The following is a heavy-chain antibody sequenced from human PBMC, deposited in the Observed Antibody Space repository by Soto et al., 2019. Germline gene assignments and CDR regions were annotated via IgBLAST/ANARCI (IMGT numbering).Heavy chain of an antibody. Sequence: ASVKVSCKASGYAFTSYGISWVRQAPGQGLEWMGWISAYNGNTNYAQKLQGRVTMTTDTSTSTAYMELRSLRSDDTAVYYCARDFEVSPPSEAHFDYWGQGTLVTVSS. CDR1: GYAFTSYG. CDR3: ARDFEVSPPSEAHFDY. CDR2: ISAYNGNT. V-gene: IGHV1-18*01. D-gene: IGHD3-3*01. J-gene: IGHJ4*02.